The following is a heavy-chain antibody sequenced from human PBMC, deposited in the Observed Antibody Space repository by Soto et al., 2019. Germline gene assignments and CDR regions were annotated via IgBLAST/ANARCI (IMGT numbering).Heavy chain of an antibody. V-gene: IGHV3-74*01. CDR1: GFTFSSYW. CDR2: INSDGSST. CDR3: ARSSEAPVYYYYGMDV. Sequence: HPGGSLRLSCAASGFTFSSYWMHWVRQAPGKGLVWVSRINSDGSSTSYADSVKGRFTISRDNAKNTLYLQMNSLRAEDTAVYYCARSSEAPVYYYYGMDVWGQGTTVTVSS. J-gene: IGHJ6*02.